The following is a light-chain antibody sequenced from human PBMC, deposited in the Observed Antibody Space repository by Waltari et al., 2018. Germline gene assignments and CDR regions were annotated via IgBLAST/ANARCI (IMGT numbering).Light chain of an antibody. CDR2: VNSDGSH. Sequence: QLVVTQSPSASASLGASVKLTCTLSSGHSNNIIAWLQQRPEKGPRYLMKVNSDGSHIRGDEIPDRLSGSSSGAERYLTISSLQSEDEADYYCQTGGHGTWVFGGGTKLTVL. V-gene: IGLV4-69*01. J-gene: IGLJ3*02. CDR1: SGHSNNI. CDR3: QTGGHGTWV.